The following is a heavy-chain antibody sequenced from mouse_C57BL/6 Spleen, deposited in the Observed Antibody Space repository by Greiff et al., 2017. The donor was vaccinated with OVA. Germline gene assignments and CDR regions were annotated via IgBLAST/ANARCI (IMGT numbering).Heavy chain of an antibody. Sequence: VQLQQSGAELARPGASVKMSCKASGYTFTSYTMHWVKPRPGQGLEWIGYINPSSGYTKYNQKFKDKATLTADKSSSTAYMQLSSLTSEDSAVYYCARSGDDYDALYAMDYWGQGTSATVSS. J-gene: IGHJ4*01. CDR2: INPSSGYT. V-gene: IGHV1-4*01. CDR3: ARSGDDYDALYAMDY. D-gene: IGHD2-4*01. CDR1: GYTFTSYT.